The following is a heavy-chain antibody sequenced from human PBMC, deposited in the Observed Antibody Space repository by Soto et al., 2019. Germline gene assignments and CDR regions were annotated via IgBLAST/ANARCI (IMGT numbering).Heavy chain of an antibody. V-gene: IGHV3-20*01. D-gene: IGHD6-19*01. CDR1: GFTFDDYG. Sequence: GESLKISCAASGFTFDDYGMSWVRQAPGKGLEWVSGINWNGGSTGYADSVKGRFTISRDNAKNSLYLQMNSLRAEDTALYHCARARGGSGWYYFDYWGQGTLVTVSS. CDR3: ARARGGSGWYYFDY. J-gene: IGHJ4*02. CDR2: INWNGGST.